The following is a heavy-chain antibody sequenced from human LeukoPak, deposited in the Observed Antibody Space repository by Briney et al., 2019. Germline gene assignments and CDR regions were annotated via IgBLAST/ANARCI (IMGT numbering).Heavy chain of an antibody. D-gene: IGHD5-24*01. CDR2: MNPNSGNT. V-gene: IGHV1-8*02. Sequence: ASVKVSCKASGYTFTSYDINWVRQATGQGLEWMGWMNPNSGNTGHAQKFQGRVTMTRNTSISTAYMELSSLRSEDTAVYYCARIPSQIEMATNYYYYYYMDVWGKGTTVTISS. CDR1: GYTFTSYD. J-gene: IGHJ6*03. CDR3: ARIPSQIEMATNYYYYYYMDV.